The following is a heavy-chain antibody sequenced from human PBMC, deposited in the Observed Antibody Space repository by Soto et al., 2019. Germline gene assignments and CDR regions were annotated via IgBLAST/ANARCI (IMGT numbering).Heavy chain of an antibody. V-gene: IGHV5-51*01. D-gene: IGHD3-3*01. CDR1: GYSFTSYW. Sequence: GESLKISCKGSGYSFTSYWIGWVRQMPGKGLEWMGIIYPGDSDTRYSPSFQGQVTISADKSISTAYLQWRSLKASDTAMYYCATRTIFGVVMGAFDIWGQGTMVTVSS. J-gene: IGHJ3*02. CDR2: IYPGDSDT. CDR3: ATRTIFGVVMGAFDI.